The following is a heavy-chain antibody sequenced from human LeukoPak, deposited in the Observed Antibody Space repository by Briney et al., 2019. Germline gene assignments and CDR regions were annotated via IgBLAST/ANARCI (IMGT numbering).Heavy chain of an antibody. CDR1: GFTFSNAW. V-gene: IGHV3-15*01. CDR3: TTDLLITIFGVVKNY. J-gene: IGHJ4*02. Sequence: GGSLRLSCAASGFTFSNAWMSWVRQAPGKGLEWVGRIKSKTDGGTTDYAAPVKGRFTTSRDDSKNTLYLQMNSLKTEDTAVYYCTTDLLITIFGVVKNYWGQGTLVTVSS. D-gene: IGHD3-3*01. CDR2: IKSKTDGGTT.